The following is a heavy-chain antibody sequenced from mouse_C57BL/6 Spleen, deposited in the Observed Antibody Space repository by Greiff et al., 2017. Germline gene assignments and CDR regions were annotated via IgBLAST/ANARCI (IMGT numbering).Heavy chain of an antibody. Sequence: VQLQQSGAELVRPGASVTLSCKASGYTFTDYEMHWVKQTPVHGLEWIGAIDPETGGTAYKQKFKGKAILAADKSSSTAYMELRSLTSEDSAVYYCTRGVVLRDYCFDYWGQGTTLTVSS. CDR3: TRGVVLRDYCFDY. J-gene: IGHJ2*01. D-gene: IGHD1-1*01. V-gene: IGHV1-15*01. CDR1: GYTFTDYE. CDR2: IDPETGGT.